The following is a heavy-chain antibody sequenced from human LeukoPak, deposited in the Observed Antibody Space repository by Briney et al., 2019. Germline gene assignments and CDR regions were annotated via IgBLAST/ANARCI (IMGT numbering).Heavy chain of an antibody. J-gene: IGHJ6*02. CDR2: IYLYGTT. CDR1: VYSISSGYY. V-gene: IGHV4-38-2*02. CDR3: ARQKWEQQGRDYYFNGLDV. D-gene: IGHD1/OR15-1a*01. Sequence: SQTLSLTCTVSVYSISSGYYWGWIRQPPGKGLEWIGEIYLYGTTNYNPSFTSRVTMSVDRSRNQFSLKLTSVTAADTAVYYCARQKWEQQGRDYYFNGLDVWGPGTTVIVSS.